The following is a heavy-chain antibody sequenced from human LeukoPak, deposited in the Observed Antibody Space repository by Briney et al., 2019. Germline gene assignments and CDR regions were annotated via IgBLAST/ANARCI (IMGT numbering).Heavy chain of an antibody. CDR3: AKDIASSGYEGTFDY. D-gene: IGHD5-12*01. CDR2: ISGDGGST. Sequence: PGGSLRLSCAAPGFTFDDYAMHWARQAPGKGLEWVSLISGDGGSTYYADSVKGRFTISRDNSKNSLHLQMNSLRTEDTALYYCAKDIASSGYEGTFDYWGQGTLVTVSS. V-gene: IGHV3-43*02. CDR1: GFTFDDYA. J-gene: IGHJ4*02.